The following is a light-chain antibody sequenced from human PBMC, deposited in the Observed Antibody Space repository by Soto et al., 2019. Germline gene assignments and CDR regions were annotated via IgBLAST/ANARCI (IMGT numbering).Light chain of an antibody. V-gene: IGLV2-14*01. J-gene: IGLJ1*01. CDR1: SSDVGGYDY. Sequence: QSVLTQPASVSGSPGQSITISCTGTSSDVGGYDYVSWYQLHPGKAPKLMIFEVSNRPSGVSYRFSGSKSGNTASLTISGLQAEDEADYFCSSYAGTYTYVFGTGTKVTVL. CDR3: SSYAGTYTYV. CDR2: EVS.